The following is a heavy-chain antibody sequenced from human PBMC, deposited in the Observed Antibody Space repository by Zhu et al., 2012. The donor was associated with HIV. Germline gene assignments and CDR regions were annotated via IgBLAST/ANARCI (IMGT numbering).Heavy chain of an antibody. CDR3: ARAWEAAEVGAYGEYYFDY. CDR2: FYHSGST. J-gene: IGHJ4*02. V-gene: IGHV4-59*12. Sequence: QVQLQESGPGLVKPSETLSLTCTVSGDSMSSYYWSWIRQPPGKALEWIGYFYHSGSTNYNPSLKSRVSISLDTSKNQFSLKLTSVTVADTAVYYCARAWEAAEVGAYGEYYFDYVGPGN. CDR1: GDSMSSYY. D-gene: IGHD1-26*01.